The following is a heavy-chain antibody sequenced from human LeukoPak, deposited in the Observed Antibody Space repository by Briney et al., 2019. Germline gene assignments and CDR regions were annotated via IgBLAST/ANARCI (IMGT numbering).Heavy chain of an antibody. V-gene: IGHV1-8*03. CDR3: ARIDGGGTGIQGFDP. CDR1: GYTFTSYD. D-gene: IGHD3-16*01. J-gene: IGHJ5*02. Sequence: ASVKVSCKASGYTFTSYDINWVRQATGQGLEWMGWMNPNSGNTGYAQKFQGRVTITRNTSISTAYMELGSLRSEDTAVYYCARIDGGGTGIQGFDPWGQGTLVTVSS. CDR2: MNPNSGNT.